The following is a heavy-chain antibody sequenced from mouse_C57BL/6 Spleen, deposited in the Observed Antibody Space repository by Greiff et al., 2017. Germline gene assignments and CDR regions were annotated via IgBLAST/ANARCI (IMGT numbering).Heavy chain of an antibody. J-gene: IGHJ4*01. V-gene: IGHV2-3*01. CDR1: GFSLTSYG. CDR3: AKETDQAVYYAMDY. D-gene: IGHD3-2*02. CDR2: IWGDGCT. Sequence: VQLLQSGPGLVAPSQSLSITCTVSGFSLTSYGVSWVRQPPGKGREWLGVIWGDGCTNYHSALISRLIISTDNSESQVVLNLNSLQTDDTATYYCAKETDQAVYYAMDYWGQGTSVTVSS.